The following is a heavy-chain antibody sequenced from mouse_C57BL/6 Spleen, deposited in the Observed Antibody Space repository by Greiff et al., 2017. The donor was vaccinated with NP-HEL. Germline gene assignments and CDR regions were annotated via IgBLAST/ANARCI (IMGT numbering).Heavy chain of an antibody. Sequence: VQLQQSGPELVKPGASVKIPCKASGYTFTDYNMDWVKQSHGKSLEWIGDINPNNGGTIYNQKFKGKATLTVDKSSSTVYLELRSLTSEDTAVYYCARWGTTVVETYTSWYFDVWGTGATVTVSS. CDR2: INPNNGGT. CDR1: GYTFTDYN. J-gene: IGHJ1*03. D-gene: IGHD1-1*01. V-gene: IGHV1-18*01. CDR3: ARWGTTVVETYTSWYFDV.